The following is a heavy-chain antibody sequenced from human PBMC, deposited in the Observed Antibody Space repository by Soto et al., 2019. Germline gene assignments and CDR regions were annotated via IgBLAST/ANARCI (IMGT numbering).Heavy chain of an antibody. V-gene: IGHV1-2*04. D-gene: IGHD3-16*02. J-gene: IGHJ6*02. CDR3: ARDNGDYYYYGMDV. Sequence: ASVKVSCKASGYTFTGYYMHWVRQAPGQGLEWMGWINPNSGGTNYAQKFQGWATMTRDTSISTAYMELSRLRSDDTAVYYCARDNGDYYYYGMDVWGQGTTVTVSS. CDR2: INPNSGGT. CDR1: GYTFTGYY.